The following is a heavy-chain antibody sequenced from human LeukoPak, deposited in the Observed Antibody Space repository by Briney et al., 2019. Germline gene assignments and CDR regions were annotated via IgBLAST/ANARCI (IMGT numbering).Heavy chain of an antibody. V-gene: IGHV3-23*01. CDR1: GFTFSSYA. Sequence: PGGSLRLSCAASGFTFSSYAMSWVRQAPGKGREWVSAISGSGGSTYYADSVKGRFTISRDNSKNTLYLQMNSLGAEDTAVYYCAKPNTAMVYYYYYYYMDVWGKGTTVTVSS. J-gene: IGHJ6*03. CDR3: AKPNTAMVYYYYYYYMDV. CDR2: ISGSGGST. D-gene: IGHD5-18*01.